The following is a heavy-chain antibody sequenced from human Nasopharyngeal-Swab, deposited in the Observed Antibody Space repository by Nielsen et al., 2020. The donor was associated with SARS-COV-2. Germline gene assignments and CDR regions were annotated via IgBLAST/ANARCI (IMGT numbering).Heavy chain of an antibody. J-gene: IGHJ4*02. CDR1: GFTFSSYA. CDR2: ISYDGSNK. D-gene: IGHD5-18*01. V-gene: IGHV3-30-3*01. Sequence: SLKISCAASGFTFSSYAMPWVRQAPGKGLEWLAVISYDGSNKYYADPVKCRFTISRDNSKNTLYQQMNSLRAEDPAVYYCARGSPPRGYSYGYSYWGQGTLVTVSS. CDR3: ARGSPPRGYSYGYSY.